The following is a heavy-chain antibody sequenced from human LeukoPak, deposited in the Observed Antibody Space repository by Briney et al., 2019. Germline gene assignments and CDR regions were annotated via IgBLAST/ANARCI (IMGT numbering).Heavy chain of an antibody. J-gene: IGHJ4*02. CDR3: ARGRSFGELGVY. V-gene: IGHV1-2*02. D-gene: IGHD3-10*01. CDR1: GYTFTSFG. Sequence: GASVKVSYKASGYTFTSFGISWVRQAPGQGLEWMGSINPNSDVTNYAQNFQGRVTMTRDTFLRTAYMELSRLTSDDTAVYYCARGRSFGELGVYWGQGTLLTVSS. CDR2: INPNSDVT.